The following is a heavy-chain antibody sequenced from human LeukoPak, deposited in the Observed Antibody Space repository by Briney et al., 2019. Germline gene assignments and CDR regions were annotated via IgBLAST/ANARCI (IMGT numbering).Heavy chain of an antibody. CDR3: ARGGLPAAVDNWFDP. V-gene: IGHV4-4*07. CDR2: IYTSGST. Sequence: SETLSLTCTVSGGSISSYYWSWIRQPAGKGLEWIGRIYTSGSTNYNPSLKSRVTMSEDTSKNQFSLKLSSVTAADTAVYYCARGGLPAAVDNWFDPWGQGTLVTVSS. J-gene: IGHJ5*02. D-gene: IGHD2-2*01. CDR1: GGSISSYY.